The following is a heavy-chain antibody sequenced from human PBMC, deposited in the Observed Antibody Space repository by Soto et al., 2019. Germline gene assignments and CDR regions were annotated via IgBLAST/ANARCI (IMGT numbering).Heavy chain of an antibody. CDR2: IHYTGST. J-gene: IGHJ5*02. CDR1: GGSMSRYY. CDR3: ARDLTISSTDGPLDP. D-gene: IGHD1-1*01. Sequence: NPSETLSLTCTVSGGSMSRYYWTWIRQPPGKGLEWIGNIHYTGSTNYNPSLKSRVTILLGTSTSQISLKVSSVTAADTAVYYCARDLTISSTDGPLDPWGHGTLVTVSS. V-gene: IGHV4-59*01.